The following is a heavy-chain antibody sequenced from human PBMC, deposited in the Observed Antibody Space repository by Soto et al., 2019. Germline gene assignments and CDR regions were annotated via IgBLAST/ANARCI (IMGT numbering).Heavy chain of an antibody. V-gene: IGHV3-66*01. CDR3: ARATDTSHCYKY. J-gene: IGHJ4*02. CDR1: GFTFSSYA. D-gene: IGHD2-15*01. Sequence: GGSLRLSCAASGFTFSSYAMHCVRQAPGKGLEWVSVIYSGGSTYYADSVKGRFTISRDNSKNTLYLQMNSLRAEDTAVYYCARATDTSHCYKYWGQGTLVTVSS. CDR2: IYSGGST.